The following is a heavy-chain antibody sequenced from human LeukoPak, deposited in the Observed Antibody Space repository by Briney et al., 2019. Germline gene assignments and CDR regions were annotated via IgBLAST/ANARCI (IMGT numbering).Heavy chain of an antibody. V-gene: IGHV4-34*01. Sequence: SETLSLTCAVYGGSFSGYYWSWIRQPPGKGLEWIGEINHSGSTNYNPSLKSRVTISVGTSKNQFSLKLSSVTAADTAVYYCASFRNYYYDSSGSTTNWFDPWGQGTLVTVSS. CDR3: ASFRNYYYDSSGSTTNWFDP. CDR1: GGSFSGYY. CDR2: INHSGST. D-gene: IGHD3-22*01. J-gene: IGHJ5*02.